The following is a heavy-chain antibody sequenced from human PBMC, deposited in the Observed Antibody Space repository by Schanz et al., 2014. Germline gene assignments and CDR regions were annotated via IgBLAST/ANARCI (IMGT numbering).Heavy chain of an antibody. CDR1: GLTFTSAW. Sequence: EVQLLESGGGLVEPGGSLRLSCATSGLTFTSAWMSWVRQAPGKGLEWVGRIKGKTDGGTADYAAPVKGRFSISRDDSQSTLYLQMNSLRAGDAAVYYCAKDAPYPFDLWGRGTLITVSS. J-gene: IGHJ2*01. CDR2: IKGKTDGGTA. CDR3: AKDAPYPFDL. V-gene: IGHV3-15*01.